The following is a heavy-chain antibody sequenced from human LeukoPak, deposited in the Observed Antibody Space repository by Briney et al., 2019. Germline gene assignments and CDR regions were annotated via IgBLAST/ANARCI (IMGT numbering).Heavy chain of an antibody. CDR1: GGSFSGYY. V-gene: IGHV4-34*01. J-gene: IGHJ1*01. CDR2: INHGGST. D-gene: IGHD6-13*01. Sequence: SETLSLTCAVYGGSFSGYYWSWIRQPPGKGLEWIGEINHGGSTNYNPSLKSRVTISVDTSKNQFSLKLSSVTAADTAVYYCARGVGAAGKAEYFQHWGQGTLVTVSS. CDR3: ARGVGAAGKAEYFQH.